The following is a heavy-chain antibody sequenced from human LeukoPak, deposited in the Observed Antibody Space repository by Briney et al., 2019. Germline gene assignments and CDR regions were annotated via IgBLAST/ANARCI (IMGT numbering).Heavy chain of an antibody. CDR2: IFYRGNT. J-gene: IGHJ4*02. V-gene: IGHV4-59*08. D-gene: IGHD6-13*01. Sequence: SETLSLTCTVSGGSISSYYWNWIRQSPGGGLEWIGHIFYRGNTNYNPSLKSRVTISVDTSKNQFSLKLSSVTAADTAVYYCASYSNNWPNYYFDYWGQGTLVTVSS. CDR1: GGSISSYY. CDR3: ASYSNNWPNYYFDY.